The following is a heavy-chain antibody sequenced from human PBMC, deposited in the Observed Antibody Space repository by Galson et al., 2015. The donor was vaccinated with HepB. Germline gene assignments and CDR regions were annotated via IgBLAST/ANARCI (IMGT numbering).Heavy chain of an antibody. Sequence: SLRLSCAASGFSFSTYSMNWVRQAPGKGLEWVSYISSSSSTIFYADSVKGRFTISRDNAKNSLFLQMNGLRDEDTAVYYCTRDQPEGYCSSTSCYGPQYYFDSWGQGTLVTVSS. CDR3: TRDQPEGYCSSTSCYGPQYYFDS. V-gene: IGHV3-48*02. J-gene: IGHJ4*02. CDR1: GFSFSTYS. D-gene: IGHD2-2*01. CDR2: ISSSSSTI.